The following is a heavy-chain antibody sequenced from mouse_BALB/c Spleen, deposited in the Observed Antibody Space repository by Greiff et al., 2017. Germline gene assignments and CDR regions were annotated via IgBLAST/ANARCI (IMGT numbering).Heavy chain of an antibody. J-gene: IGHJ3*01. V-gene: IGHV1-18*01. CDR2: INPNNGGT. D-gene: IGHD1-1*01. Sequence: VQLQQSGPELVKPGASVKIPCKASGYTFTDYNMDWVKQSHGKSLEWIGDINPNNGGTIYNQKFKGKATLTVDKSSSTAYMELLSLTSEDTAVYYCANLYYGSGFAYWGQGTLVTVSA. CDR1: GYTFTDYN. CDR3: ANLYYGSGFAY.